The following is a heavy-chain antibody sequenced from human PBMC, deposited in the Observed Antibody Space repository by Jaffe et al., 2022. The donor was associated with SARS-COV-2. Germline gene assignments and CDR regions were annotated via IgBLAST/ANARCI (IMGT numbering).Heavy chain of an antibody. CDR3: AREYDILTGVTAFDY. V-gene: IGHV3-30*04. D-gene: IGHD3-9*01. CDR2: ISYDGSNK. CDR1: GFTFSSYA. J-gene: IGHJ4*02. Sequence: QVQLVESGGGVVQPGRSLRLSCAASGFTFSSYAMHWVRQAPGKGLEWVAVISYDGSNKYYADSVKGRFTISRDNSKNTLYLQMNSLRAEDTAVYYCAREYDILTGVTAFDYWGQGTLVTVSS.